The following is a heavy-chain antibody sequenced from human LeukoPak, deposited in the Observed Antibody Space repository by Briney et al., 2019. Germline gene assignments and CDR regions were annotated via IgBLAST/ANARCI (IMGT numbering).Heavy chain of an antibody. CDR1: GFTFSNYA. Sequence: PGGSLRLSCAASGFTFSNYAMNWVRLAPEKGLEWVSGISGSGGSTYYADSVKGRFTISRDNSKNTLYLQMNSLRAEDTAVYYCARDSPGYLAYDSWGQGTLVTVSS. V-gene: IGHV3-23*01. CDR2: ISGSGGST. D-gene: IGHD1-1*01. CDR3: ARDSPGYLAYDS. J-gene: IGHJ4*02.